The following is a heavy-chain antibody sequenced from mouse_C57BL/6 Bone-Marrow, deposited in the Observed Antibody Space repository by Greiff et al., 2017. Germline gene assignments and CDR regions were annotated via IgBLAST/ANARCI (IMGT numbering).Heavy chain of an antibody. CDR2: ISDGGSYT. J-gene: IGHJ4*01. Sequence: EVQLVESGGGLVKPGGSLKLSCAASGFTFSSYAMSWVRQTPEKRLEWVASISDGGSYTYYPDNVKGRFTISRDNAKNNLYLQMSHLKSEDTAMYYCARDNNDDPYAMDHWGQGTSVTVSS. D-gene: IGHD2-12*01. CDR3: ARDNNDDPYAMDH. V-gene: IGHV5-4*01. CDR1: GFTFSSYA.